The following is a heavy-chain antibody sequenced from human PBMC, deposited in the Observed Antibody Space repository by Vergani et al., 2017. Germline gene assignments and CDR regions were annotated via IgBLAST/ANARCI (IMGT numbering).Heavy chain of an antibody. CDR3: AKDHTRQDYYDSSGYYDY. J-gene: IGHJ4*02. V-gene: IGHV3-23*01. Sequence: EVHLLESGGGLVQSGGSLRLSCAASGFTFSNSAVSWVRQAPGRGLAWVSSISGPGLSTYYADSVKGRFSISRDNSKNTVFLQMHSLRAEDTAIYYCAKDHTRQDYYDSSGYYDYWGQGTLVTVSS. CDR2: ISGPGLST. CDR1: GFTFSNSA. D-gene: IGHD3-22*01.